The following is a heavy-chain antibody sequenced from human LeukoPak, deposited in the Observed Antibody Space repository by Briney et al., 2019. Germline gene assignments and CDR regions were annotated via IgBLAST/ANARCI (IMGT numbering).Heavy chain of an antibody. V-gene: IGHV3-15*01. Sequence: PGGSLRLSCAASGFTFSSYSMNWVRQAPGKGLEWVGRIKSKTDGGTTDYAAPVKGRFTISRDDSKNTLYLQMNSLKTEDTAVYYCTTAASSSGSYYDYWGQGTLVTVSS. D-gene: IGHD3-10*01. J-gene: IGHJ4*02. CDR1: GFTFSSYS. CDR3: TTAASSSGSYYDY. CDR2: IKSKTDGGTT.